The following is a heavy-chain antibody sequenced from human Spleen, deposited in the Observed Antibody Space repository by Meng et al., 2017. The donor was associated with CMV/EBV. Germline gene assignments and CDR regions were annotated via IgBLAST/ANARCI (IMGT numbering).Heavy chain of an antibody. J-gene: IGHJ6*02. CDR1: GFTLSDNY. CDR2: IYNGGNT. V-gene: IGHV3-53*01. Sequence: GEFLKISCAASGFTLSDNYISWVRQAPGKGLEWVSLIYNGGNTYYANSVKGRFTISRAISKNTLYLQMNSLRAADTAVYYCARDSTGHPTSRDVWGQGTTVTVSS. CDR3: ARDSTGHPTSRDV. D-gene: IGHD2-2*01.